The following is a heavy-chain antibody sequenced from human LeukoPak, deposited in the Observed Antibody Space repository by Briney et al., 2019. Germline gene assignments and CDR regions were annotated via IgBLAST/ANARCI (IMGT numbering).Heavy chain of an antibody. CDR2: IYHSGST. Sequence: SETLSLTCAVSGGSISSGGYSWSWIRQPPGKGLEWFGYIYHSGSTYYNPSLKSRVTISVDRSKNQFSLKLSSVTAADTAVYYCARVSPDYGGNSGGYNWFDPWGQGTLVTVSS. CDR1: GGSISSGGYS. D-gene: IGHD4-23*01. V-gene: IGHV4-30-2*01. CDR3: ARVSPDYGGNSGGYNWFDP. J-gene: IGHJ5*02.